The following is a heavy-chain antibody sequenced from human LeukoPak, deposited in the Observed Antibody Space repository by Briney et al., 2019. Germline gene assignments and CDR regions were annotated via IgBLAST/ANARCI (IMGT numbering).Heavy chain of an antibody. Sequence: SETLSLTCTVSGGSISSSSYYWGWIRQPPGKGLEWIGSIYYSGSTYYNPSLKSRVTISVDTSKNQFSLKLSSVTAADTAVYYCARHRIISWFAPWGQGTLVTVSS. CDR1: GGSISSSSYY. D-gene: IGHD2-15*01. V-gene: IGHV4-39*01. CDR3: ARHRIISWFAP. CDR2: IYYSGST. J-gene: IGHJ5*02.